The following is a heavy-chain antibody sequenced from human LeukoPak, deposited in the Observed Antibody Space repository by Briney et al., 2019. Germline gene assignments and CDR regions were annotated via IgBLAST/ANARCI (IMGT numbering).Heavy chain of an antibody. CDR3: ARSDCVLEGCYNH. CDR1: GVSVTTSF. Sequence: SETLSLTCSVSGVSVTTSFWNWIRQSPGKGLEWIGYVSSDGTTNYSPALRSRLIMSVDTAKNEISLILTSVTAADTAKYYCARSDCVLEGCYNHWGRGTLVTVSS. V-gene: IGHV4-4*08. D-gene: IGHD2-15*01. J-gene: IGHJ4*02. CDR2: VSSDGTT.